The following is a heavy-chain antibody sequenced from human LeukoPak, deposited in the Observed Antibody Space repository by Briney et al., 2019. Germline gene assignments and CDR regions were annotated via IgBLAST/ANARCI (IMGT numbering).Heavy chain of an antibody. CDR3: ARATVTTFNWFDP. V-gene: IGHV4-38-2*02. Sequence: SETLSLTCTVSDYSISSSYYWGWIRQPPGKGLEWFGIIYHSGSTYYNPSLKSRVTISVDTSKNQFSLKLSSVTAADTAVYYCARATVTTFNWFDPWGQGTVVTVSS. J-gene: IGHJ5*02. D-gene: IGHD4-17*01. CDR1: DYSISSSYY. CDR2: IYHSGST.